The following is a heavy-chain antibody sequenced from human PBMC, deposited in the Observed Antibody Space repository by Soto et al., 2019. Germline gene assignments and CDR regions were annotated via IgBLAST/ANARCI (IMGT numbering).Heavy chain of an antibody. J-gene: IGHJ6*03. CDR2: IKSKTDGGTP. CDR3: ARDAGSDIVVVVAEPVYYYYMDV. V-gene: IGHV3-15*07. CDR1: GFTFTTAW. D-gene: IGHD2-15*01. Sequence: GGSLRLSCAASGFTFTTAWINWVRQAPGKGLEWVGRIKSKTDGGTPDFAAPVRGRFAISRDDSKSMVYLQMNSLKTEDTAVYYCARDAGSDIVVVVAEPVYYYYMDVWGKGTTVTVSS.